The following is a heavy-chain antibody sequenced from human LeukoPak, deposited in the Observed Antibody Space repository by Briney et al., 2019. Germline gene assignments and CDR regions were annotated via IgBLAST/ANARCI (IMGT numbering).Heavy chain of an antibody. Sequence: GGSLRLSCAASGFTFSSDAMSWVRQAPGKGLEWVAFTRYDGTNKYYVDSVKGRFTISRDNSKNTLYLQMNSLRAEDTAVYYCAKVRLVPAAMLDYWGQGTLVTVSS. V-gene: IGHV3-30*02. CDR1: GFTFSSDA. CDR3: AKVRLVPAAMLDY. J-gene: IGHJ4*02. D-gene: IGHD2-2*01. CDR2: TRYDGTNK.